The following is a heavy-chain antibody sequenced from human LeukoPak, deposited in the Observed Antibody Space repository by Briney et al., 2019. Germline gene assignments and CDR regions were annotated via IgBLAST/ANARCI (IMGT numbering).Heavy chain of an antibody. J-gene: IGHJ4*02. V-gene: IGHV3-7*04. Sequence: PGGSLRLSCAASGFTFSKYWMSWVRQTPGKGLEWVANINQDGSVQYYVDAVKGRFTISRDNAKNSLYLQMNSLRAEDTAVYYCTRDDSSGYSTTLDYWGQGTLLTVSS. CDR3: TRDDSSGYSTTLDY. CDR2: INQDGSVQ. D-gene: IGHD3-22*01. CDR1: GFTFSKYW.